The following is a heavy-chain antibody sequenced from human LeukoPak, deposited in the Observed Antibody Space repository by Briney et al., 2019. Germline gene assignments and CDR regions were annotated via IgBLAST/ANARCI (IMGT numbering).Heavy chain of an antibody. CDR2: IYTSGST. Sequence: SETLSLTCTVSGGSISSYYWSWIRQPAGKGLEWIGRIYTSGSTNYNPSLKSRVTMSVDTSKNQFSLKLSSVTAADTAVYYCAQTYYYDSSGYTPIDAFGIWGQGTMVTVSS. CDR3: AQTYYYDSSGYTPIDAFGI. J-gene: IGHJ3*02. V-gene: IGHV4-4*07. CDR1: GGSISSYY. D-gene: IGHD3-22*01.